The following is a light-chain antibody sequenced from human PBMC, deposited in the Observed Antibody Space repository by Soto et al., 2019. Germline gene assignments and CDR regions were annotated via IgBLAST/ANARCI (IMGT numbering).Light chain of an antibody. CDR1: QGIDGW. CDR2: AAS. V-gene: IGKV1-27*01. Sequence: DIQMTQPPSSVSAAVGDRVTITWRASQGIDGWLAWYQQKPGKAPKLLIYAASTLQSGVPSRFSGSGSGTDFTLTISSLQPEDVATYYCQKYNSAPRTFGQGTKVDIK. CDR3: QKYNSAPRT. J-gene: IGKJ1*01.